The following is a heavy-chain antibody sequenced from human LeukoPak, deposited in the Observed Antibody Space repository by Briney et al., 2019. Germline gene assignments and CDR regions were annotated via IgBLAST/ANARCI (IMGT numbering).Heavy chain of an antibody. D-gene: IGHD6-13*01. CDR3: ARDRPGGSSLDY. Sequence: SETLSLTCTVSGGSISSYFWSWIRQPPGKGLEWIGYIYYTGSTNYNPSLKSRVTISVDTSKNQFSLKLSSVTAADTAVYYCARDRPGGSSLDYWGQGTLVTVSS. CDR1: GGSISSYF. CDR2: IYYTGST. V-gene: IGHV4-59*01. J-gene: IGHJ4*02.